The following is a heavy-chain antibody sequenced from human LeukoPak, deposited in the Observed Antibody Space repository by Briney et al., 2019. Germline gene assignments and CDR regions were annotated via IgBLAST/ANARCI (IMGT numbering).Heavy chain of an antibody. CDR1: GFTFDDYA. Sequence: GGFLRLSCAASGFTFDDYAMHWVRQAPGKGLEWVSGISWNSGSIGYADSVKGRFTISRDNAKNSLYLQMNSLRAEDTALYYCAKDIRSGFNFDYWGQGALVTVSS. CDR2: ISWNSGSI. D-gene: IGHD6-19*01. V-gene: IGHV3-9*01. CDR3: AKDIRSGFNFDY. J-gene: IGHJ4*02.